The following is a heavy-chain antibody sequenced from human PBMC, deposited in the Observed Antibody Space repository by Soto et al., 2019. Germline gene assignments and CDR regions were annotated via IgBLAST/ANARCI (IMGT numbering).Heavy chain of an antibody. Sequence: ASVEVSCKASGYTFTIYGISWVRQAPGQGLEWMGWISAYNGNTNYAQKLQGRVTMTTDTSTSTAYMELRSLRSDDTAVYYCARVAHYDILTGYQYYFDYWGQGTLVTVSS. CDR1: GYTFTIYG. V-gene: IGHV1-18*01. CDR2: ISAYNGNT. CDR3: ARVAHYDILTGYQYYFDY. D-gene: IGHD3-9*01. J-gene: IGHJ4*02.